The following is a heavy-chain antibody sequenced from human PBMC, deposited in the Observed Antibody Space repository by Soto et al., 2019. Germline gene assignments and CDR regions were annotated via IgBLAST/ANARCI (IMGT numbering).Heavy chain of an antibody. Sequence: GESLKISCNGSGYSFTSYCIGLVLQMPGKGLEWMGIIYPGDSDTRYSPSFQGQVTISAGKSISTAYLQWSGLKASDTAMYYCARHEGGDYGYGMDVWGQGTTVTVSS. J-gene: IGHJ6*02. CDR2: IYPGDSDT. CDR3: ARHEGGDYGYGMDV. D-gene: IGHD3-16*01. CDR1: GYSFTSYC. V-gene: IGHV5-51*01.